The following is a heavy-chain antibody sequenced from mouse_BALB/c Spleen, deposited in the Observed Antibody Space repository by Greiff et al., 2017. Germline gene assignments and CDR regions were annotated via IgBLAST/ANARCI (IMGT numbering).Heavy chain of an antibody. D-gene: IGHD1-2*01. V-gene: IGHV5-12-2*01. J-gene: IGHJ2*01. Sequence: EVQGVESGGGLVQPGGSLKLSCAASGFTFSSYTMSWVRQTPEKRLEWVAYISNGGGSTYYPDTVKGRFTISRDNAKNTLYLQMSSLKSEDTAMYYCARRDYGDYWGQGTTLTVSS. CDR1: GFTFSSYT. CDR3: ARRDYGDY. CDR2: ISNGGGST.